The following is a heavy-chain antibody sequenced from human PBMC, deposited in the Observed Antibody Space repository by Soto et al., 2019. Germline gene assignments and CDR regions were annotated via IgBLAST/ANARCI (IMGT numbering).Heavy chain of an antibody. J-gene: IGHJ4*01. Sequence: QVQLQESGPGLVQPSQTLSLTCTVSGGSISSGGYYWSWIRQHPGTGLEWIGHISYSGSTYYNTHLKSRVPRAVDKSRNQFSLIVNSVTAADPAVYYCARGVLHWGQGTLVTVSS. V-gene: IGHV4-31*03. CDR3: ARGVLH. CDR1: GGSISSGGYY. CDR2: ISYSGST.